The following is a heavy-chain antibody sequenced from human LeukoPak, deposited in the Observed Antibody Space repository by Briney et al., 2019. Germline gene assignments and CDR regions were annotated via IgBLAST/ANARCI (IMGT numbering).Heavy chain of an antibody. J-gene: IGHJ6*03. CDR1: GGSISSSSYY. CDR3: ARQLSGSYYYYYYYMDV. Sequence: SETLSLTCTVSGGSISSSSYYWGWIRQPPGKGLEWIGSIYYSGSTYYSPSLKSRVTISVDTSKNQFSLKLSSVTAADTAVYYCARQLSGSYYYYYYYMDVWGKGTTVTVSS. CDR2: IYYSGST. D-gene: IGHD1-26*01. V-gene: IGHV4-39*07.